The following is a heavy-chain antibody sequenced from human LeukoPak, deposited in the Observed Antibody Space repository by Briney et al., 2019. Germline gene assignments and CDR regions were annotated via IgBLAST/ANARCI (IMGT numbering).Heavy chain of an antibody. CDR1: GGSISSGGYY. V-gene: IGHV4-30-2*02. CDR3: ARSKQVVVAADFDY. Sequence: SETLSLTCTVSGGSISSGGYYWSWIRQPPGKGLEWIGYIYHSGSTYYNPSLKSRVTISVDRSKNQFSLKLSSVAAADTAVYYCARSKQVVVAADFDYWGQGTLVTVSS. J-gene: IGHJ4*02. CDR2: IYHSGST. D-gene: IGHD2-15*01.